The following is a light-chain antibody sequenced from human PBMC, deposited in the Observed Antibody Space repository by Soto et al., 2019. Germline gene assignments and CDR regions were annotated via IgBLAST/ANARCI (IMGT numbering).Light chain of an antibody. CDR3: QQSYGTPLT. J-gene: IGKJ4*01. Sequence: DIQMTQSPSSLSASVGDRITITCRASQSISSYLNWYQQKPGKAPKLLIYASSTLQSGVPSRFSGSESGTDFTLTITSLQPEDFATYYCQQSYGTPLTFGGGTKVEIK. CDR1: QSISSY. CDR2: ASS. V-gene: IGKV1-39*01.